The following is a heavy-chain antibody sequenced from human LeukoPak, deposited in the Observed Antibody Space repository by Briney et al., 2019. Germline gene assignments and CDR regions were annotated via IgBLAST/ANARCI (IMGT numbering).Heavy chain of an antibody. Sequence: PSETLSLTCTVSGGSISSSSYYWGWIRQPPGKGLEWIGSIYYSGSTCYNPSLKSRVTISVDTSKNQFSLKLSSVTAADTAVYYCATSSSWYYNYWGQGTLVTVSS. CDR3: ATSSSWYYNY. D-gene: IGHD6-13*01. CDR1: GGSISSSSYY. V-gene: IGHV4-39*07. J-gene: IGHJ4*02. CDR2: IYYSGST.